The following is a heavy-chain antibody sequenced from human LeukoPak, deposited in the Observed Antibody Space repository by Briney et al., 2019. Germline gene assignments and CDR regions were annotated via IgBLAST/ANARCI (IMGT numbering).Heavy chain of an antibody. Sequence: GGSLRLSCAASGFTFSIYAMSWVRQAPGKGLECVSAISGSGGSTYYADSVKGRFTISRDNSKNTLYLQMNSLRAEDTAVYYCANAGYCSSTSCFADFDYWGQGTLVTVSS. CDR1: GFTFSIYA. D-gene: IGHD2-2*01. V-gene: IGHV3-23*01. J-gene: IGHJ4*02. CDR2: ISGSGGST. CDR3: ANAGYCSSTSCFADFDY.